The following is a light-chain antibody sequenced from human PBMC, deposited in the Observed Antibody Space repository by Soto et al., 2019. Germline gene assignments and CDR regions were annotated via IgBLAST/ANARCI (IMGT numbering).Light chain of an antibody. CDR1: QSVLHSPNNKNY. Sequence: DIVMTQSPDSLAVSLGERATINCKSSQSVLHSPNNKNYLAWYQHKPGQSPKMLIYWASFRESGVPDRCSGSGSGTDFTLTISSLQSEDVAVYYCQQYYTNSWSFGQGTKVEIK. CDR3: QQYYTNSWS. V-gene: IGKV4-1*01. J-gene: IGKJ1*01. CDR2: WAS.